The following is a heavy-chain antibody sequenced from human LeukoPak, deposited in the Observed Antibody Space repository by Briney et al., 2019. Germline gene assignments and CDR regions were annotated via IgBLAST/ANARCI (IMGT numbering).Heavy chain of an antibody. CDR2: ISRSGEST. D-gene: IGHD3-16*01. V-gene: IGHV3-23*01. CDR3: AKDYAVGSIDY. J-gene: IGHJ4*02. CDR1: GFTFSGFA. Sequence: PGGTLRLSCAGSGFTFSGFAMSWIRQAPGKGLEWVSSISRSGESTFYADSVRGRFTISRDNSKNTVSLQMESLRAEDTALYYCAKDYAVGSIDYWGQGTLVTVSS.